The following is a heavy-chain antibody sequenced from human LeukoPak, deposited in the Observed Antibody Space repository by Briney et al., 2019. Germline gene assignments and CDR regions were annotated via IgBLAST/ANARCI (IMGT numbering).Heavy chain of an antibody. J-gene: IGHJ4*02. Sequence: SETLSLTCTVSGGSISSYYGSWIRQPPGKGLEWIGYIYYSGSTKYNPSLKSRVTISVDTSKSPSSLTLRSVRGADTAVYYCARGRITMVRGVTYYFDYWGQGTLVTVSS. D-gene: IGHD3-10*01. CDR1: GGSISSYY. V-gene: IGHV4-59*12. CDR2: IYYSGST. CDR3: ARGRITMVRGVTYYFDY.